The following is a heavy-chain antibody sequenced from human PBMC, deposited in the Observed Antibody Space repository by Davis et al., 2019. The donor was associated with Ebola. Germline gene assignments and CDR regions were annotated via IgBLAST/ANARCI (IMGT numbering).Heavy chain of an antibody. CDR1: GFTFSSYG. CDR2: ISYDGSNK. D-gene: IGHD3-22*01. V-gene: IGHV3-30*03. J-gene: IGHJ4*02. Sequence: GGSLRLSCAASGFTFSSYGMHWVRQAPGKGLEWVAVISYDGSNKYYADSVKGRLTISRDNSKNTLYLQMNSLRAEDTAVYYCARGRYYDSSGYLIVDYWGQGTLVTVSS. CDR3: ARGRYYDSSGYLIVDY.